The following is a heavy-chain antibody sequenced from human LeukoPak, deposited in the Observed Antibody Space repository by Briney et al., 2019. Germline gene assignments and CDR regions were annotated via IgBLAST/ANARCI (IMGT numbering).Heavy chain of an antibody. Sequence: SETLSLTCAVYGGSFSGYYWSWIRQPPGKGLEWIGEINHSGSTNYNPSLKSRVTISVDTSKNQFSLKLSSVTAADTAVYYCARGYSSSWLTLDYWGQGTLVTVSS. D-gene: IGHD6-13*01. CDR2: INHSGST. V-gene: IGHV4-34*01. CDR3: ARGYSSSWLTLDY. CDR1: GGSFSGYY. J-gene: IGHJ4*02.